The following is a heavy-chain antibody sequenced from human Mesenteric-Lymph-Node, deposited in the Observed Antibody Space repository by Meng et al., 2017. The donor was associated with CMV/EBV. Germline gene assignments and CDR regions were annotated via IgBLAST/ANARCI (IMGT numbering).Heavy chain of an antibody. J-gene: IGHJ6*02. D-gene: IGHD2-2*01. Sequence: SVKVSCKASGCTFSSYAISWVRQAPGQGLEWMGGIIPILGIANYAQKFQGRVTITADKSTSTAYMELSSLRSEDTAVYYCARGSTHETYYYYYGMDVWGQGTTVTVSS. CDR1: GCTFSSYA. V-gene: IGHV1-69*10. CDR3: ARGSTHETYYYYYGMDV. CDR2: IIPILGIA.